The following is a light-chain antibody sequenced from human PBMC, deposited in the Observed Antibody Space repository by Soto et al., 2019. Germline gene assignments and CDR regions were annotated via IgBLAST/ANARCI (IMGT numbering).Light chain of an antibody. CDR3: QQRSNWPPIT. CDR2: DAS. CDR1: QSVSSY. Sequence: EIFLAQSPSTLSLSPVGIATLSCRASQSVSSYLAWYQQKPGQAPRLLIYDASNRATGIPARFSGSGSGTDFTLTISSLEPEDFAVYYCQQRSNWPPITFGQGTRLEIK. J-gene: IGKJ5*01. V-gene: IGKV3-11*01.